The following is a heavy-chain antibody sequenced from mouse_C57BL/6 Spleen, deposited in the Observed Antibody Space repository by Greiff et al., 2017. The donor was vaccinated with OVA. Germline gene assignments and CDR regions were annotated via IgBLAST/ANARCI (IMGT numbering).Heavy chain of an antibody. CDR2: IRSKSNNYAT. Sequence: EVKLVESGGGLVQPKGSLKLSCAASGFSFNTYAMNWVRQAPGKGLEWVARIRSKSNNYATYYADSVKDRFTISRDDSESMLYLQMNNLKTEDTAMYYCVRHKTGYYAMDYWGQGTSVTVSS. J-gene: IGHJ4*01. CDR1: GFSFNTYA. CDR3: VRHKTGYYAMDY. V-gene: IGHV10-1*01.